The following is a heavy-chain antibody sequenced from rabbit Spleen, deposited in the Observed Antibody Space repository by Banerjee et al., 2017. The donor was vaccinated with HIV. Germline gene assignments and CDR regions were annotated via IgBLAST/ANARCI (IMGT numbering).Heavy chain of an antibody. V-gene: IGHV1S7*01. Sequence: QSLEESGGGLVKPGGTLTLTCKASGFSLFSYWMCWVRQAPGKGLEWIGYIDPIFGITYYANWVNGRFSISRENAQNTVFLQMTSLTAADTATYFCARDGAGGSYFALWGPGTLVTVS. CDR2: IDPIFGIT. CDR3: ARDGAGGSYFAL. J-gene: IGHJ4*01. D-gene: IGHD8-1*01. CDR1: GFSLFSYW.